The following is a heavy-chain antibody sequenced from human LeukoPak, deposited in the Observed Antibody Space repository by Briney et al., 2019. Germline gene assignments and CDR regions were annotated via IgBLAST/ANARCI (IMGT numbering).Heavy chain of an antibody. CDR3: ARFDAKYYYDRSGYDY. CDR1: GYTFTSYD. D-gene: IGHD3-22*01. Sequence: SSVRVSCKASGYTFTSYDINWVRQATGQGLEWMGWMNPNSGNTGYAQKFQGRVTMTRNTSISTAYMELSSLRSEDTAVYYCARFDAKYYYDRSGYDYWGQATLVTVSS. CDR2: MNPNSGNT. J-gene: IGHJ4*02. V-gene: IGHV1-8*01.